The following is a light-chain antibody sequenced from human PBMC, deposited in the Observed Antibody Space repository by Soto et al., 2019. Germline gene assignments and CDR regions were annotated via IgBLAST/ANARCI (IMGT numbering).Light chain of an antibody. J-gene: IGKJ2*01. CDR3: QQYNDSPAT. CDR1: QSVSRSS. CDR2: GAS. V-gene: IGKV3-20*01. Sequence: EIVLTQSPATLSLSPGERATLSCRASQSVSRSSLAWYQHKRDQAPRLLIYGASIRATGIPDRFSGTGSGTDFTLTISRLETEDFAVYYCQQYNDSPATFGQGTKLEI.